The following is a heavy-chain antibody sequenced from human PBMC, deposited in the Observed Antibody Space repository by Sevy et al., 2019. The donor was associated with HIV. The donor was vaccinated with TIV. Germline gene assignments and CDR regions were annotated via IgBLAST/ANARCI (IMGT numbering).Heavy chain of an antibody. V-gene: IGHV3-7*04. Sequence: GGSLRLSCAASGFSFSHYWMHWVRQAPGKGLEWVANIKQDESEKYYVGSVKGRFTISRDNAKNSVYLQMNSLIPEDTAIYYCARGSSGSFDYWGQGTLVTVSS. CDR1: GFSFSHYW. CDR3: ARGSSGSFDY. D-gene: IGHD3-22*01. J-gene: IGHJ4*02. CDR2: IKQDESEK.